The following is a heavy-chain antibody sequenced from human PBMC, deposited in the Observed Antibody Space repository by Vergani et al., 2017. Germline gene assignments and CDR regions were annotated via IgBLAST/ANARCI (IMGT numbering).Heavy chain of an antibody. D-gene: IGHD4-17*01. CDR1: GGSISSGGYY. Sequence: QVQLQESGPGLVKPSQTLSLTCTVSGGSISSGGYYWSWIRQHPGKGLEWIGYIYYSGCTYYNPSRESRGTISVDTSKNQFARQLSAVTAADTAVYYCARHSSPTVTTNFDYWGQGTLVTVSS. CDR3: ARHSSPTVTTNFDY. V-gene: IGHV4-31*03. J-gene: IGHJ4*02. CDR2: IYYSGCT.